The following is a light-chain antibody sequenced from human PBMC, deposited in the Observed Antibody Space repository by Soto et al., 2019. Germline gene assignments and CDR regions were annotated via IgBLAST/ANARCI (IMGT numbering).Light chain of an antibody. V-gene: IGKV3-15*01. J-gene: IGKJ1*01. Sequence: IVMTQSPATVPVSPWERATLSCRASQSVSIDLAWYQQKPGQAPRLLIYGASTRATDIPATFTGSGSGTEFTLTISSLQSEDIAVYYCQQYNKWPQTFGQGTKVDIK. CDR1: QSVSID. CDR2: GAS. CDR3: QQYNKWPQT.